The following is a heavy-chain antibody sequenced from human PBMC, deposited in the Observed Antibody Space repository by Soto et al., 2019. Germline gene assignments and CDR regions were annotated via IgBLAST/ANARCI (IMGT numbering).Heavy chain of an antibody. CDR2: IWYDGSNK. CDR3: ARVTHDYQIKDGTDSYAYYMDV. J-gene: IGHJ6*03. V-gene: IGHV3-33*01. Sequence: GGSLRLSCAASGFTFSSYGMHWVRQAPGKGLEWVAVIWYDGSNKYYADSVKGRFTISRDNSKNTLYLQMNSLRAEDTAVYYCARVTHDYQIKDGTDSYAYYMDVWGKGTTVTVSS. D-gene: IGHD4-17*01. CDR1: GFTFSSYG.